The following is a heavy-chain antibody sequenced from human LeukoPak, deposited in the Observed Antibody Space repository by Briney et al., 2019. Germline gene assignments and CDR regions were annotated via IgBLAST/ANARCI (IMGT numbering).Heavy chain of an antibody. CDR2: ISGSGGST. Sequence: PGGSLRLSCAASGFTFSSYAMSWVRQAPGKGLEWVSAISGSGGSTYYADSVKGRFTISRDNAKNSLYLQMNSLRAEDTAVYYCARDRYMGYSSSGGQGTLVTVSS. D-gene: IGHD6-13*01. CDR3: ARDRYMGYSSS. V-gene: IGHV3-23*01. J-gene: IGHJ4*02. CDR1: GFTFSSYA.